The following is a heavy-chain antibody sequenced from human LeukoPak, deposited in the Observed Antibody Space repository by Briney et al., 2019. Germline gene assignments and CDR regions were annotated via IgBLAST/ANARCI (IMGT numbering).Heavy chain of an antibody. CDR1: GASISTYY. Sequence: PSETLSLTCTVSGASISTYYWNWIRQPPGGGLEWIGYIHSSGSTNNNPSLKSRVTISVDTSKNQFSLKLSSVTAADTAVYYCARVKLGDIVLVPAAAFDYWGQGTLVTVSS. V-gene: IGHV4-59*08. D-gene: IGHD2-2*01. CDR3: ARVKLGDIVLVPAAAFDY. CDR2: IHSSGST. J-gene: IGHJ4*02.